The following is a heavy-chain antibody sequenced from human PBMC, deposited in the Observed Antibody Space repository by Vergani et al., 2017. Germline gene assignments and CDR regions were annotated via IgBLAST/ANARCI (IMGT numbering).Heavy chain of an antibody. Sequence: VQLVESGGGVVQPGRSLRLSCAASGFTFDDYAMHWVRQAPGKGLEWVSSISSSSSYIYYADSVKGRFTISRDNAKNSLYLQMNSLRAEDTAVYYCARDRGGLGYYMDVGGKGTTVTVS. J-gene: IGHJ6*03. CDR1: GFTFDDYA. D-gene: IGHD3-10*01. CDR3: ARDRGGLGYYMDV. V-gene: IGHV3-21*01. CDR2: ISSSSSYI.